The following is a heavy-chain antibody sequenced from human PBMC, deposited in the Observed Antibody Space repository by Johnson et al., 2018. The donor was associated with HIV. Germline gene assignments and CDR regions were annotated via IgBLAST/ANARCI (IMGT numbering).Heavy chain of an antibody. CDR1: GFIFSNYD. V-gene: IGHV3-20*01. J-gene: IGHJ3*02. CDR2: INWNGGRT. D-gene: IGHD3-3*01. Sequence: MLLVESGGGLVQPGGSLRLSCAASGFIFSNYDMHWVRQAAGKRLEWVSSINWNGGRTDYVASVKGRFTISRDNAKNSLYLQMNSLRAEDTALYHCARVTTVGVVIKVNAFDIWGQGTMVTVSS. CDR3: ARVTTVGVVIKVNAFDI.